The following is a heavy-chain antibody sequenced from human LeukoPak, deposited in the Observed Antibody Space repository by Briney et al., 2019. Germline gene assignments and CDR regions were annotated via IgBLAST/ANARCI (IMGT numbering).Heavy chain of an antibody. CDR3: ARAWVELWPNDY. D-gene: IGHD5-18*01. CDR1: GYTFTGHY. V-gene: IGHV3-74*01. CDR2: INSDGSST. J-gene: IGHJ4*02. Sequence: SCKASGYTFTGHYMHWVRQAPGKGLVWVSRINSDGSSTTYADSVKGRFTISRDNAKNTLYLQMNSLRAEDTAVYYCARAWVELWPNDYWGQGTLVTVSS.